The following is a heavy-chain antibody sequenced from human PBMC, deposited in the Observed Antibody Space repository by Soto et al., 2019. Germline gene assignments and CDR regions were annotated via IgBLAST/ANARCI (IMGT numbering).Heavy chain of an antibody. CDR1: GFTFSSYS. V-gene: IGHV3-21*01. CDR3: ARVGIAAAGTPYYYMDV. D-gene: IGHD6-13*01. Sequence: GGSLRLSCAASGFTFSSYSMNWVRQAPGKGLEWVSSISSSIIYIYYAGSVKGRFTISRDNAKNSLYLQMNSLRAEDTAVYYCARVGIAAAGTPYYYMDVWGKGTTVTVSS. J-gene: IGHJ6*03. CDR2: ISSSIIYI.